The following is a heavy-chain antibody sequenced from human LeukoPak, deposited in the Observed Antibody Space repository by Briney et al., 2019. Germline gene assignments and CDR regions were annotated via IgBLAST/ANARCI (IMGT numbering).Heavy chain of an antibody. V-gene: IGHV3-23*01. CDR2: ISGGGGST. Sequence: GGSLRLSCAASGFTFSSYALSWVRQAPGKGPEWVSAISGGGGSTYYADSVKGRFTISRDNSKNTLYLQMNSLRAEDTAIYYCAKDRGYSGYDPLDYWGQGTLVTVSS. J-gene: IGHJ4*02. D-gene: IGHD5-12*01. CDR3: AKDRGYSGYDPLDY. CDR1: GFTFSSYA.